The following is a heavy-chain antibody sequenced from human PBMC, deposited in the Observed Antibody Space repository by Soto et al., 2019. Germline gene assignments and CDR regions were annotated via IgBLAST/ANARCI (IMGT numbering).Heavy chain of an antibody. CDR2: INPNSGGT. CDR3: AREVGGELELPARGWFDP. Sequence: QVQLVQSGAEVKKPGASVKVSCKASGYTFTGYYMHWVRQAPGQGLEWMGWINPNSGGTNYAQKFQGWVTMTRDTSISTAYMELSRLRSDDTAVYYCAREVGGELELPARGWFDPWGQGTLVTVSS. D-gene: IGHD1-7*01. CDR1: GYTFTGYY. V-gene: IGHV1-2*04. J-gene: IGHJ5*02.